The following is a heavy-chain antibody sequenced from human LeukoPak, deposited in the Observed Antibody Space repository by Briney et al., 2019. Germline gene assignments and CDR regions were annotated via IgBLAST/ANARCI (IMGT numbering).Heavy chain of an antibody. D-gene: IGHD6-19*01. CDR2: TYHRSKWYN. CDR3: ASRSRAVAPFVFDI. J-gene: IGHJ3*02. CDR1: GDSVSSNSAA. V-gene: IGHV6-1*01. Sequence: SQTLSLTCAISGDSVSSNSAAWNWIRQSPSRGLEWLGRTYHRSKWYNDYAVSVKSRITINPDTSKNQFSLHLNSVTPEDTGVYFCASRSRAVAPFVFDIWGQGTMVTVSS.